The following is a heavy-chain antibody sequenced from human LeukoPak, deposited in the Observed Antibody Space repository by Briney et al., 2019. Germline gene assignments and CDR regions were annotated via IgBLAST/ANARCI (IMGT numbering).Heavy chain of an antibody. CDR2: ISAYNGYT. V-gene: IGHV1-18*01. D-gene: IGHD6-13*01. Sequence: GASVKVSCKASGYTFTSYGLSWVRQAPGQGLEWMGWISAYNGYTNYAQKLQGRVTMTTDTSTSTAYMELRSLRSDDTAVYYCARDGPTSAAAGTLFDYWGQGTLVTVSS. CDR1: GYTFTSYG. CDR3: ARDGPTSAAAGTLFDY. J-gene: IGHJ4*02.